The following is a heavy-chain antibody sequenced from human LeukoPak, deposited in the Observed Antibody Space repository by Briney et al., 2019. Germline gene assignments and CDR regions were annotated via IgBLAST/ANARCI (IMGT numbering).Heavy chain of an antibody. J-gene: IGHJ6*03. CDR3: ARVEGSYYDLSYYYMDV. D-gene: IGHD3-10*01. Sequence: SETLSLTCTVSGGSISSYYWSWIRQPPGKGLEWIGYIYYSGSTNYNPSLKSRVTISVDTSKNQFSLKLSSVTAADTAVYYCARVEGSYYDLSYYYMDVWGKGTTVTISS. CDR2: IYYSGST. V-gene: IGHV4-59*01. CDR1: GGSISSYY.